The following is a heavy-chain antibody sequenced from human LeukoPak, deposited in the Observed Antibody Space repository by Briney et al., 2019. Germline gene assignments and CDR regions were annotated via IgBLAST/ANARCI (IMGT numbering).Heavy chain of an antibody. CDR1: GGSISSSSYY. CDR2: IYYSGST. D-gene: IGHD6-13*01. Sequence: SETLSLTCTVSGGSISSSSYYWGWIRQPPGKGLEWIGSIYYSGSTYYNPSLKSRVTISVDTSKNQFSLKLSSVTAADTAVYYCARGGAAAGTGAFDYWGQGTLVTVSS. CDR3: ARGGAAAGTGAFDY. J-gene: IGHJ4*02. V-gene: IGHV4-39*07.